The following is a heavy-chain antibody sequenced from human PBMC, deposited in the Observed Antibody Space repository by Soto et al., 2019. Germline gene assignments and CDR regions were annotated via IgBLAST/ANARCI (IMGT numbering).Heavy chain of an antibody. V-gene: IGHV1-69*08. CDR3: ARDFYSSSSYYFDY. J-gene: IGHJ4*02. CDR2: IIPILGIA. CDR1: GGTFSSYT. D-gene: IGHD6-13*01. Sequence: QVQLVQSGAEVKKPGSSVKVSCKASGGTFSSYTISWVRQAPGQGLEWMGRIIPILGIANYAQKFLGRVTITADKSTSTAYMELSSLRSEDTAVYYCARDFYSSSSYYFDYWGQGTLVTVSS.